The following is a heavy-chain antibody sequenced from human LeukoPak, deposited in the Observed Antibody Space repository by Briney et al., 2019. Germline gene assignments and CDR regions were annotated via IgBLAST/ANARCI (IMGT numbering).Heavy chain of an antibody. CDR1: GFTFSSYS. J-gene: IGHJ6*03. D-gene: IGHD6-13*01. Sequence: GGSLRLSCAASGFTFSSYSMNWVRQAPGKGLEWVSSISSSSSYIYYADSVKGRFTISRDNAKNSLYLQMNSLRAEDKAVYYCARGFIAAAWDYMDVWGKGTTVTVSS. CDR2: ISSSSSYI. V-gene: IGHV3-21*01. CDR3: ARGFIAAAWDYMDV.